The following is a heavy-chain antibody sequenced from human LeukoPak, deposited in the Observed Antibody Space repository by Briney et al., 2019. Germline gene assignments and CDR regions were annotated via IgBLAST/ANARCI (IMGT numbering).Heavy chain of an antibody. CDR1: GFTFDDYV. J-gene: IGHJ4*02. D-gene: IGHD3-9*01. CDR2: TSWNSGSI. CDR3: AKENLDSLTGYLTD. Sequence: PGGSLRLSCAASGFTFDDYVMHWVRQAPGKGLEWVSGTSWNSGSIGYADSVKGRFTISRDNAKNSLYLQMNSLRAEDTALYYCAKENLDSLTGYLTDWGQGTLVTVSS. V-gene: IGHV3-9*01.